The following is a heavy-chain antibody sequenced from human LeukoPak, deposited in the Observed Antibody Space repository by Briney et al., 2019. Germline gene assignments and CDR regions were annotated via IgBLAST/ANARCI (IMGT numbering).Heavy chain of an antibody. Sequence: GGSLRLSCAPSGFTFSRHWMSWVRQAPGKGLEWVANINQDGSGKYYVDSVKGRFTISRDNAKNSLYLQMNSLRSEDTAIYYCAEGTTGWGQGTLVTLSS. J-gene: IGHJ1*01. CDR3: AEGTTG. D-gene: IGHD1-1*01. V-gene: IGHV3-7*01. CDR2: INQDGSGK. CDR1: GFTFSRHW.